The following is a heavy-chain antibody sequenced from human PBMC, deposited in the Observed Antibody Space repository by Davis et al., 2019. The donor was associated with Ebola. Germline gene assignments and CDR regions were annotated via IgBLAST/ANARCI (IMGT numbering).Heavy chain of an antibody. D-gene: IGHD3-10*01. CDR1: GGSISSSSYY. CDR2: IYHSGST. CDR3: ARVQLLWFGELLYYYYGMDV. Sequence: SETLPLTCTVSGGSISSSSYYWGWIRQPPGKGLEWIGEIYHSGSTNYNPSLKSRVTISVDKSKNQFSLKLSSVTAADTAVYYCARVQLLWFGELLYYYYGMDVWGKGTTVTVSS. V-gene: IGHV4-39*07. J-gene: IGHJ6*04.